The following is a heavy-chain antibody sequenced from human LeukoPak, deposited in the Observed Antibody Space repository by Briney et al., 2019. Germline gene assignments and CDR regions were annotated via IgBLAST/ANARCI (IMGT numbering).Heavy chain of an antibody. V-gene: IGHV1-69*04. J-gene: IGHJ4*02. CDR1: GGTFSSYA. Sequence: GSSVKVSCKASGGTFSSYAISWVRQAPGQGLEWMGRIIPILGIANYAQKFQGRVTITADKSTSTAYMELSSLRSEDTAVYYCARVEGIYCGGGCYPDYWGQGTLVTVSS. CDR3: ARVEGIYCGGGCYPDY. CDR2: IIPILGIA. D-gene: IGHD2-21*02.